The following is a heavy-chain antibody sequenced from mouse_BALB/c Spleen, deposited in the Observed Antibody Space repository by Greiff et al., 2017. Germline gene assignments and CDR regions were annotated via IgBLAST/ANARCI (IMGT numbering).Heavy chain of an antibody. CDR2: ISSGGSYN. D-gene: IGHD1-2*01. CDR3: ARHTAATSLDY. J-gene: IGHJ2*01. Sequence: EVQLVESGGGLVKPGGSLKLSCAASGFTFSSYAMPWVRQIPEKRLEWVATISSGGSYNYYPDSVKGRFTISRDNAKNTLYLQMSSLRSEDTAMYYCARHTAATSLDYWGQGTTLTVSS. CDR1: GFTFSSYA. V-gene: IGHV5-9-3*01.